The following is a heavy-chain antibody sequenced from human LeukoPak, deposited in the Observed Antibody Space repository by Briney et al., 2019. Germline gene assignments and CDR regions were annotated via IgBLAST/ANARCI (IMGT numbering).Heavy chain of an antibody. Sequence: GGSLRLSCAASGFTFSNYWMHWFRQAPGKGLVWVSRINSDGSSTNYADSVKGRFTISRDNSKNTLYLQMNSLRAEDTAVYYCAKDYLPGYSSGSIGNWGQGTLVTVSS. CDR3: AKDYLPGYSSGSIGN. CDR2: INSDGSST. D-gene: IGHD6-19*01. V-gene: IGHV3-74*01. CDR1: GFTFSNYW. J-gene: IGHJ4*02.